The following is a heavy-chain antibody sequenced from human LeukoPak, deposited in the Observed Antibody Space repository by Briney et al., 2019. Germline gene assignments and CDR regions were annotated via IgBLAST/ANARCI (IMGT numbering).Heavy chain of an antibody. Sequence: SVKASCKASGGTFSSCAISWVRQAPGQGLEWMGGIIPIFGTANYAQKFQGRVTITADESTSTAYMELSSLRSEDTAVYYCASALKRGYCSSTSCYYYYYYMDVWGKGTTVTVSS. V-gene: IGHV1-69*13. J-gene: IGHJ6*03. D-gene: IGHD2-2*01. CDR3: ASALKRGYCSSTSCYYYYYYMDV. CDR1: GGTFSSCA. CDR2: IIPIFGTA.